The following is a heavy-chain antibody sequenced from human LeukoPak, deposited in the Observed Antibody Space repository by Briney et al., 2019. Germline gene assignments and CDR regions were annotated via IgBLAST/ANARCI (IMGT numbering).Heavy chain of an antibody. CDR3: ASGGYYDSSGYYEGEFDY. CDR2: IIPIFGIA. Sequence: SVKVSCKASGGTFSSYAISWVRQAPGQGLEWMGRIIPIFGIANYAQKFQGRVTITADKSTSTAYMELSSLRSEDTAVYYCASGGYYDSSGYYEGEFDYWGQGALVTVSS. J-gene: IGHJ4*02. V-gene: IGHV1-69*04. CDR1: GGTFSSYA. D-gene: IGHD3-22*01.